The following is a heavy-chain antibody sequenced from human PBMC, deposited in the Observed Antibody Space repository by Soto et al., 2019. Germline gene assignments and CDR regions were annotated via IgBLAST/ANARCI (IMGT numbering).Heavy chain of an antibody. V-gene: IGHV4-59*01. CDR3: AGVPDR. CDR2: IYYGGSI. D-gene: IGHD2-2*01. J-gene: IGHJ5*02. CDR1: GGSISSGY. Sequence: SETLSLTCSVSGGSISSGYWTWIRQPPGKGLEWIGYIYYGGSINYNPSLKSRVIISVDTAKNQFSLRLSSVTAADTAVYYCAGVPDRWGQGTLVTVSS.